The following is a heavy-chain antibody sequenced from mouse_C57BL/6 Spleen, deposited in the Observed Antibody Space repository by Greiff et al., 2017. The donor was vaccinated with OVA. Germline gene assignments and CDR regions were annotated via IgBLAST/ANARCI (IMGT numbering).Heavy chain of an antibody. J-gene: IGHJ4*01. Sequence: EVQGVESGGGLVKPGGSLKLSCAASGFTFSSYAMSWVRQTPEKRLEWVATISDGGSYTSYPDNVKGRFTISRDNAKNNLYLQMSHLKSKDTAMYYCARDRDYYGSSYAMDYWGQGTSVTVSS. CDR3: ARDRDYYGSSYAMDY. V-gene: IGHV5-4*01. CDR2: ISDGGSYT. CDR1: GFTFSSYA. D-gene: IGHD1-1*01.